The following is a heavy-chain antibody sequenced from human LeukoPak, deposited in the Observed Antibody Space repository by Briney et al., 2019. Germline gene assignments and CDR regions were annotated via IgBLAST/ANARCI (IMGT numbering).Heavy chain of an antibody. CDR2: IRFDGSIK. D-gene: IGHD6-19*01. CDR3: ARAKIAVAGNYYYYYGMDV. V-gene: IGHV3-30*02. J-gene: IGHJ6*02. CDR1: GFTFSSYG. Sequence: GGSLRLSCAASGFTFSSYGMHWVRQAPGKGLEWVAFIRFDGSIKYYADSVKGRFTVSRDNAKNSLYLQMNSLRAEDTAVYYCARAKIAVAGNYYYYYGMDVWGQGTTVTVSS.